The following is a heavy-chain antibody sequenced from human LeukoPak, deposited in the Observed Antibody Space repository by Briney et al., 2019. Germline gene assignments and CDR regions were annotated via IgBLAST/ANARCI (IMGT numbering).Heavy chain of an antibody. V-gene: IGHV3-43*02. CDR3: AKDIHHDFWSGYYSYYFDY. J-gene: IGHJ4*02. CDR2: ISGDGGST. Sequence: GGSLGLSCAASGFTFDDYAMHWVRQAPGKGLEWVSLISGDGGSTYYADSVKGRFTISRDNSKNSLYLQMNSLRTEDTALYYCAKDIHHDFWSGYYSYYFDYWGQGTLVTVPS. CDR1: GFTFDDYA. D-gene: IGHD3-3*01.